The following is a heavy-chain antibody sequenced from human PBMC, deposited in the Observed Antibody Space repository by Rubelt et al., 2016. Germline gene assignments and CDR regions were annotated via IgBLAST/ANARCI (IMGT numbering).Heavy chain of an antibody. CDR1: GFTFTSYS. CDR3: ARTKLGYCSGGNCYSGWYFDL. J-gene: IGHJ2*01. Sequence: GGGLVQPGGSLRLSCTASGFTFTSYSMNWVRQAPGKGLEWVSRINSDGSNTNYADSVKGRFTISRDNAENTLYLQMNSLRAGDTAVYHCARTKLGYCSGGNCYSGWYFDLWGRGTLVTVSS. V-gene: IGHV3-74*02. D-gene: IGHD2-15*01. CDR2: INSDGSNT.